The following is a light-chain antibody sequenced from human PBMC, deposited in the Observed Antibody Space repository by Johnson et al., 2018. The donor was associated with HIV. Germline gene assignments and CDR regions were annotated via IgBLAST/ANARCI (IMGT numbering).Light chain of an antibody. Sequence: QSVLTQPPSVSAAPGQKVTISCSGSSSNIGSHYVSWYQQLPGTAPKLLIYEDNKRPSGIPARFSGSKSGTSATLGINGLQTGDEANYYCGTWDSSLSVGGFGTGTKVTVL. CDR3: GTWDSSLSVGG. V-gene: IGLV1-51*02. CDR1: SSNIGSHY. J-gene: IGLJ1*01. CDR2: EDN.